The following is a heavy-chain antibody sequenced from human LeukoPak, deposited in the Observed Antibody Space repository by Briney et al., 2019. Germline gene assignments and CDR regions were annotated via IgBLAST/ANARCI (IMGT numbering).Heavy chain of an antibody. CDR1: GFTFSNYA. V-gene: IGHV3-21*01. Sequence: KPGGSLRLSCAASGFTFSNYAMSWVRQAPGKGLEWVSTISNSGDATYYADSVKGRFTISRDNAKNSLYLQMNSLRAEDTAVYYCARDQADNYYDSSGYYYGFDYWGQGTLVTVSS. D-gene: IGHD3-22*01. J-gene: IGHJ4*02. CDR3: ARDQADNYYDSSGYYYGFDY. CDR2: ISNSGDAT.